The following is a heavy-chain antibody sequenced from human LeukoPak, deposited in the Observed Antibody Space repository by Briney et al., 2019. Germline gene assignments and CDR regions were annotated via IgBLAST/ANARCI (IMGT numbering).Heavy chain of an antibody. CDR3: ARAPEGYTVVNIFDF. Sequence: GGALRLSCAASGFTFSIYAMSWVRQAPGKGLEWVLGIIDIGGRTRSADSVKGRFTISRDNFKNTLYLQMNSLRAEDTAVYYCARAPEGYTVVNIFDFWGLGTLVTVSS. J-gene: IGHJ4*02. D-gene: IGHD4-23*01. V-gene: IGHV3-23*01. CDR2: IIDIGGRT. CDR1: GFTFSIYA.